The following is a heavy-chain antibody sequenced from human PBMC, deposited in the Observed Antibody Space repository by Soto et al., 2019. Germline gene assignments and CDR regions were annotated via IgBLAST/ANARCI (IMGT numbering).Heavy chain of an antibody. D-gene: IGHD2-15*01. CDR2: ISFEGSYK. J-gene: IGHJ4*01. Sequence: PGGSLRLSCEASGFSIRSNAIHWVRQVPGKGLEWVAVISFEGSYKYYADSVKDRFTISRDNSKNTLFLQMSSLRVEDTAIYFCVKGNQLLRYYFEFWGPGTLVTVSS. CDR3: VKGNQLLRYYFEF. V-gene: IGHV3-30*14. CDR1: GFSIRSNA.